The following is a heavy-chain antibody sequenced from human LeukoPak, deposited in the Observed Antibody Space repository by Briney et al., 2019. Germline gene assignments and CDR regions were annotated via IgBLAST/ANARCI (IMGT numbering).Heavy chain of an antibody. CDR2: ISSSGSTI. D-gene: IGHD2-15*01. J-gene: IGHJ4*02. CDR1: GFTFSSYE. Sequence: GGSLRLSCAASGFTFSSYEMNWVRQAPGKGLEWVSYISSSGSTIYYADSVKGRFTISRDNAKNSLYLQMNSLRAEDTAVYYCARGGSGVVAAALLFFYWGQGTLVTVSS. V-gene: IGHV3-48*03. CDR3: ARGGSGVVAAALLFFY.